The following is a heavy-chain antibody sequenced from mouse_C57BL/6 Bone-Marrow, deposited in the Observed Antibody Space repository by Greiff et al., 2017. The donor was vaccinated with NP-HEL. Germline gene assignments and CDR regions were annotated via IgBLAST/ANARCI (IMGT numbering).Heavy chain of an antibody. V-gene: IGHV1-61*01. CDR1: GYTFTSYW. CDR3: AREGNGLCSNPYYFDY. CDR2: IYPSDSET. Sequence: VQLQQPGAELVRPGSSVKLSCKASGYTFTSYWMDWVKQRPGQGLEWIGNIYPSDSETHYNQKFKDKATLTVDKSSSTAYMQLSSLTSEDSAVYDCAREGNGLCSNPYYFDYWGQGTTLTVSS. D-gene: IGHD2-5*01. J-gene: IGHJ2*01.